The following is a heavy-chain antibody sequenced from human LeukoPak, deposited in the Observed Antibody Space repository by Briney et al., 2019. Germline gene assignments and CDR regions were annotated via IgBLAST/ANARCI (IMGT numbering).Heavy chain of an antibody. CDR3: AKATYGSGSDYILGFDY. D-gene: IGHD3-10*01. J-gene: IGHJ4*02. CDR2: ISGSGGST. CDR1: GFTGSYA. V-gene: IGHV3-23*01. Sequence: PGGSLRLSSAASGFTGSYAMSWVRQAPGKGLEWVSGISGSGGSTYYADSVKGRLTISRDNSKNTLYLQMNSLRAEDTAVYYCAKATYGSGSDYILGFDYWGQGTLVTVSS.